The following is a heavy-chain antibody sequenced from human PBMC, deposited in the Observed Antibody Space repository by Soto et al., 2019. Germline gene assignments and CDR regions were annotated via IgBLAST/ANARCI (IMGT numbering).Heavy chain of an antibody. Sequence: SETLSLTCTVSGGSISSSSYYWGWIRQPPGKGLEWIGSIYYSGSTYYNPSLKSRVTISVDTSKNQFSLKLSSVTAADTAVYYCARLGDKYYDFWSGYYIDYWGQGTLVTVSS. J-gene: IGHJ4*02. CDR1: GGSISSSSYY. CDR2: IYYSGST. D-gene: IGHD3-3*01. CDR3: ARLGDKYYDFWSGYYIDY. V-gene: IGHV4-39*01.